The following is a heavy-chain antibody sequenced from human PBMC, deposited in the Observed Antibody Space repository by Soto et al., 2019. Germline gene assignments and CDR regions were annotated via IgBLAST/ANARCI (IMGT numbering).Heavy chain of an antibody. D-gene: IGHD6-19*01. CDR3: TTESQWLVLTGVDY. V-gene: IGHV3-15*07. CDR2: IKSKTDGGTT. CDR1: SVSNAW. Sequence: SVSNAWMNWVRQAPGKGLEWVGRIKSKTDGGTTDYAAPVKGRFTISRDDSKNTLYLQMNSLKTEDTAMYYCTTESQWLVLTGVDYWGQGTLVTVSS. J-gene: IGHJ4*02.